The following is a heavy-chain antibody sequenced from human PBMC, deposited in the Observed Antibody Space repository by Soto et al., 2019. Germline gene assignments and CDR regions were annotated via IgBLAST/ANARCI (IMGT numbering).Heavy chain of an antibody. CDR2: MYTSGRH. CDR1: GGSISSYY. CDR3: ARRAYGCNARAAFDI. J-gene: IGHJ3*02. V-gene: IGHV4-4*07. D-gene: IGHD4-17*01. Sequence: SQTLSLTCTVSGGSISSYYWSWIRQLAGRGLEWIGRMYTSGRHNYNPSLKSRATRSVDTSKNQFSLKLSSVTAADTAVYYCARRAYGCNARAAFDIWGQGTMVTVSS.